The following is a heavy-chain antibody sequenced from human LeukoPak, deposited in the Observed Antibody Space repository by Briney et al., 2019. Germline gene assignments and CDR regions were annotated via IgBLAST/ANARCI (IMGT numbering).Heavy chain of an antibody. CDR2: FDPEDGER. CDR3: ATTVFGGLTSFDY. D-gene: IGHD3-3*01. V-gene: IGHV1-24*01. Sequence: ASVKVSYKVSGYTLTELSMHWVRQAPGKGLEWLGGFDPEDGERIYAQKFQGRVTMTEDTSTDTAYMDLSSLRSEDTAIYYCATTVFGGLTSFDYWGQGTVVTVSS. CDR1: GYTLTELS. J-gene: IGHJ4*02.